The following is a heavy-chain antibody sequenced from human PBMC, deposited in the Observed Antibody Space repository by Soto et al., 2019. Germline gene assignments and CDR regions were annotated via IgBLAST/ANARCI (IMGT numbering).Heavy chain of an antibody. V-gene: IGHV3-48*01. CDR1: GFTFSSYS. J-gene: IGHJ5*02. Sequence: EVQLVESGGGLVQPGGSLRLSCAASGFTFSSYSMNWVRQAPGKGLEWVSYISSSSSTIYYADSVKGRFTISRDNAKNSLYLQMNSLXXXXXXXXXXXXEGGLLNWFDPWGQGTLVTVSS. CDR3: XXEGGLLNWFDP. CDR2: ISSSSSTI.